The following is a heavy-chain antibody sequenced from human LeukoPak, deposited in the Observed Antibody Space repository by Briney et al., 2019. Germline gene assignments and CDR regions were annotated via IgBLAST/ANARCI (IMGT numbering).Heavy chain of an antibody. V-gene: IGHV3-33*01. CDR1: GFTFSAYG. D-gene: IGHD1-1*01. Sequence: GGSLRLSCAASGFTFSAYGFHWVRQAPGKGLEWVAIIWYDGSNKYYADSAKGRFTISRDNSKNTLYLQMNSLRAEDTAIYYCARARLEGTGPHWFDPWGQGTLVTVSS. CDR3: ARARLEGTGPHWFDP. CDR2: IWYDGSNK. J-gene: IGHJ5*02.